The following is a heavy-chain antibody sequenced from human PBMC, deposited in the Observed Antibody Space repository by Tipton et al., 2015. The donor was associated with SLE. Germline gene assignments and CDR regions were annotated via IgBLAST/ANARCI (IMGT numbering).Heavy chain of an antibody. V-gene: IGHV3-7*03. Sequence: SLRLSCAASGLTVSNNYMTWVRQAPGKGLEWVANIKEDGSEKSYVDSVKGRFTISRDNAKNSLFLQMNSLRAEDTAVYYCATRQGSGWYQYFDYWGQGTLVTVSS. CDR2: IKEDGSEK. CDR3: ATRQGSGWYQYFDY. D-gene: IGHD6-19*01. J-gene: IGHJ4*02. CDR1: GLTVSNNY.